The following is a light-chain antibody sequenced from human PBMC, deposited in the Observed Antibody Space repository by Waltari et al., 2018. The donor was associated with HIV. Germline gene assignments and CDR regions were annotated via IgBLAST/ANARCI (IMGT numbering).Light chain of an antibody. J-gene: IGLJ2*01. V-gene: IGLV2-23*02. CDR2: EVS. CDR3: CSYGGSSTYVV. Sequence: QYALTQPASVSGSPGQSITISCTGTSRDIGTYDLVPWYQQHPGKAPKLIIYEVSERPSGVSNRFSGSKSGNTASLTISGLQAEDETDYYCCSYGGSSTYVVFGGGTKVTVL. CDR1: SRDIGTYDL.